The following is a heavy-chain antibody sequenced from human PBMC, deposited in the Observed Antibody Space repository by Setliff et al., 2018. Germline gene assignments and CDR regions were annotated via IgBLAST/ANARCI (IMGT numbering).Heavy chain of an antibody. J-gene: IGHJ4*02. CDR1: GGSISSDTYY. Sequence: SETLSLTCTVSGGSISSDTYYWSWIRQPAGKGLEWIGRLHTSGSIDYNPSLKSRVTISVDTSKNQFSLRLRSVTAADTAVYFCARDNTMVGATDYWGLGTLVTVSS. V-gene: IGHV4-61*02. CDR3: ARDNTMVGATDY. D-gene: IGHD1-26*01. CDR2: LHTSGSI.